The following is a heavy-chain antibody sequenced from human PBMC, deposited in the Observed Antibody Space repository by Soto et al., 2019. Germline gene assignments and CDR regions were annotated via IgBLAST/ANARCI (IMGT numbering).Heavy chain of an antibody. CDR1: GFTVSSNY. CDR3: ASKHYAYYYYGMDV. V-gene: IGHV3-66*01. D-gene: IGHD2-2*01. Sequence: GGSLRLSCAASGFTVSSNYMSWVRQAPGKGLEWVSVIYSGGSTYYADSVKDRFTISRDNSKNTLYLQMNSLRAEDTAVYYCASKHYAYYYYGMDVWGQGTTVTVSS. J-gene: IGHJ6*02. CDR2: IYSGGST.